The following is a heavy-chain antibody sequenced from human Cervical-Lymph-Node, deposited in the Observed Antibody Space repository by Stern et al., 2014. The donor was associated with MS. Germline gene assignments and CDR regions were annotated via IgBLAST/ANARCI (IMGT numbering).Heavy chain of an antibody. V-gene: IGHV1-24*01. CDR1: GYTVTELS. CDR3: ASGVRGWFDP. D-gene: IGHD3-10*01. CDR2: LDPEDGET. J-gene: IGHJ5*02. Sequence: VQLVQSGAEVKKPGASVIVSCKVSGYTVTELSIHWVRQAPGRGPEWMGGLDPEDGETVYAQKFQGRVTMTEDTSTDTAYMELSSLRSDDTAVYYCASGVRGWFDPWGQGTLVTVSS.